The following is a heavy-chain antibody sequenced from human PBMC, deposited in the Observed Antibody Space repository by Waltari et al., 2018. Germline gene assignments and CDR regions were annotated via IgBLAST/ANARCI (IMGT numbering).Heavy chain of an antibody. J-gene: IGHJ3*02. V-gene: IGHV1-69*12. CDR2: IIPIFGTA. Sequence: QAQLVQSGAEVMKPGSSVKFPCTAAGGTFSRYAIRWVRRAPGQGLEWMGGIIPIFGTANYAQKFQGRVTITADESTSTAYMELSSLRSEDTAVYYCASSLSSSWSDAFDIWGQGTMVTVSS. D-gene: IGHD6-13*01. CDR1: GGTFSRYA. CDR3: ASSLSSSWSDAFDI.